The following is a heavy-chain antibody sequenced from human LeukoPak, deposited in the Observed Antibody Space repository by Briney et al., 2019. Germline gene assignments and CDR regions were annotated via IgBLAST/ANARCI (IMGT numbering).Heavy chain of an antibody. CDR3: ARVSYYDFWSGYSSFGWFDP. J-gene: IGHJ5*02. CDR1: GFTFDDYA. D-gene: IGHD3-3*01. CDR2: ISWNSGSI. V-gene: IGHV3-9*01. Sequence: GGSLRLSCAASGFTFDDYAMHWVRQAPGKGLEWVSGISWNSGSIGYADSVKGRFTISRDNAKNSLYLQMNSLRAEDTAVYYCARVSYYDFWSGYSSFGWFDPWGQGTLVTVSS.